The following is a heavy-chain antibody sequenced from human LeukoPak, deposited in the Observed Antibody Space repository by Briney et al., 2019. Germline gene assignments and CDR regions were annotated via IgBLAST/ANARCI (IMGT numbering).Heavy chain of an antibody. Sequence: SETLSLTCAVSGGSISSGGYSWSWIRQPPGKGLEWIGYIYHSGSTYYNPSLKSRVTISVDRSKNQFSLKLSSVTAADTAVYYCARGGGSGSYNAFDIWGQGAMVAVSS. CDR3: ARGGGSGSYNAFDI. CDR1: GGSISSGGYS. CDR2: IYHSGST. D-gene: IGHD3-10*01. V-gene: IGHV4-30-2*01. J-gene: IGHJ3*02.